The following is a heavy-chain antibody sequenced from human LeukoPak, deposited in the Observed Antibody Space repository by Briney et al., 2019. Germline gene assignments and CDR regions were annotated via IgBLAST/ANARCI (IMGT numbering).Heavy chain of an antibody. D-gene: IGHD2-2*01. V-gene: IGHV3-23*01. CDR3: AKGGYCSSTSCSLYPFDY. J-gene: IGHJ4*02. CDR1: GFTFSSYA. Sequence: GGSLRLTCAASGFTFSSYAMSWVRQAPGKGLEWVSAISGSGGSTYYADSVKGRFTISRDNSKNTLYLQMNSLRAEDTAVYYCAKGGYCSSTSCSLYPFDYWGQGTLVTVSS. CDR2: ISGSGGST.